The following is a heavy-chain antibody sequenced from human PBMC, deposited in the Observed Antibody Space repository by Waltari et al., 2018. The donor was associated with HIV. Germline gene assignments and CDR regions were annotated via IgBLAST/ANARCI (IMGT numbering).Heavy chain of an antibody. CDR1: GFTFTDYT. D-gene: IGHD2-2*01. V-gene: IGHV3-21*02. Sequence: VRLMESGGGVVEPGGSLTISCAASGFTFTDYTMNWIRHIPGKGLEWLASISRDNRESYFIDSIKGRFTISRDNAANSVFLHMDRLRVDDTARYFCVRDDPGYEPIDYWGRGTLVTVSS. J-gene: IGHJ4*02. CDR2: ISRDNRES. CDR3: VRDDPGYEPIDY.